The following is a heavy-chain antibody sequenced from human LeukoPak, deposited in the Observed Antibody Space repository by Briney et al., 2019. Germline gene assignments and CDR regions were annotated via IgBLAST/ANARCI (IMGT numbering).Heavy chain of an antibody. CDR2: ISYHGGNK. CDR3: AKMDPADYSSSWYYFDY. D-gene: IGHD6-13*01. Sequence: GGSLRLSCTASGFTFNIYGMHWVRQAPGKGLEWVAVISYHGGNKYYADSVKGRFTISRDNSKNTLYLQMNSLRAEDTAVYYCAKMDPADYSSSWYYFDYWGQGTLVTVSS. V-gene: IGHV3-30*18. CDR1: GFTFNIYG. J-gene: IGHJ4*02.